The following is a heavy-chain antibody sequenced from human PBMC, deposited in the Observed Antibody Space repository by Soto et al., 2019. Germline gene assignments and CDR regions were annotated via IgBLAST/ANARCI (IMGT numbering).Heavy chain of an antibody. CDR2: IIPIFDTI. D-gene: IGHD3-3*01. CDR1: GATFSSFA. V-gene: IGHV1-69*01. J-gene: IGHJ4*02. CDR3: ASPLKWSGYYIAFDY. Sequence: QVQLLQSGAEVKKPGSSVKVSCKASGATFSSFAFSWVRQAPGQGLEWMGVIIPIFDTISYAQKFQGRVTITADASTRTAYMELNSLTSEDTAVYYCASPLKWSGYYIAFDYWGQGTLVIVSS.